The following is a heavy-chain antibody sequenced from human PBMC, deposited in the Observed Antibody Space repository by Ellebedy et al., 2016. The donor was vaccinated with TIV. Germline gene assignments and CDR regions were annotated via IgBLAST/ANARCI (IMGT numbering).Heavy chain of an antibody. CDR3: ARIPAGSRGSALNWFDP. D-gene: IGHD3-10*01. CDR1: GGSITTTDCY. Sequence: SETLSLTCTVSGGSITTTDCYWGWIRQPPGKGLEWIGPIDYRGNILSNPSLSLKSRVTVSVDTSNNQFSLKLSSVTAADTAVYYCARIPAGSRGSALNWFDPWGQGTLVTVSS. J-gene: IGHJ5*02. V-gene: IGHV4-39*07. CDR2: IDYRGNI.